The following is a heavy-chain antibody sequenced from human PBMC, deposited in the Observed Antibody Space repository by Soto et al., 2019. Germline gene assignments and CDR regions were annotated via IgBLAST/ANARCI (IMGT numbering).Heavy chain of an antibody. CDR3: ARDSSRGSGNDYYYYGMDV. Sequence: PSETLSLTCAVSGGSISSSNWWSWVRQPPGKGLEWIGEIYHSGSTNYNPSLKSRVTISVDKSKNQFSLKLSSVTAADTAVYYCARDSSRGSGNDYYYYGMDVWGQGTTVTVSS. V-gene: IGHV4-4*02. D-gene: IGHD3-10*01. CDR2: IYHSGST. CDR1: GGSISSSNW. J-gene: IGHJ6*02.